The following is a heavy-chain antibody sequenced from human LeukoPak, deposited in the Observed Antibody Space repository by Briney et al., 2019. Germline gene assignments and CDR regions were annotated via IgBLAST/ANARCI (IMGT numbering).Heavy chain of an antibody. Sequence: GGSLRLSCAASGFTFDDYAMHWVRQAPGKGLEWVSGISWNSGSIGYADSVKGRFTISRDNAKNSLYLQMNSLRAEDTALYYCAKVILSRYYYGSGSYYFDYWGQGTLVTVSS. V-gene: IGHV3-9*01. D-gene: IGHD3-10*01. CDR3: AKVILSRYYYGSGSYYFDY. CDR2: ISWNSGSI. CDR1: GFTFDDYA. J-gene: IGHJ4*02.